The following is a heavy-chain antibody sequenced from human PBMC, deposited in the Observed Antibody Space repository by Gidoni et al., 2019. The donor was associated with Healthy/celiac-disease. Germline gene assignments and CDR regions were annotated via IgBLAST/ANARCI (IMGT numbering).Heavy chain of an antibody. D-gene: IGHD2-2*01. CDR2: ISSSSSYI. CDR3: ARGEEPYQLPPFDP. J-gene: IGHJ5*02. Sequence: EVQLVESGGGLVKPGGSLRLSCAASGFTFSSYSMNWVRQAPGKGLEWVSSISSSSSYIYYADSVKGRFTISRDNAKNSLYLQMNSLRAEDTAVYYCARGEEPYQLPPFDPWGQGTLVTVSS. CDR1: GFTFSSYS. V-gene: IGHV3-21*01.